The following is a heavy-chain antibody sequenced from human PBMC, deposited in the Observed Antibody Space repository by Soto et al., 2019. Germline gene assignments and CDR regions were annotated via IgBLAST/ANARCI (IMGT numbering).Heavy chain of an antibody. J-gene: IGHJ4*02. CDR2: ISDSGST. D-gene: IGHD2-2*03. Sequence: EVQLLESGGGLVQPGGSLRLSCEASGFTFSSYALSWVRQTPGKGLEWVSTISDSGSTYYADSVKGRFTISRDNSKNTLYLQMNSLRAEDTAVYYCAKVWGGNGYCTRTSFLDYFDYWGQGTLVTVSS. V-gene: IGHV3-23*01. CDR3: AKVWGGNGYCTRTSFLDYFDY. CDR1: GFTFSSYA.